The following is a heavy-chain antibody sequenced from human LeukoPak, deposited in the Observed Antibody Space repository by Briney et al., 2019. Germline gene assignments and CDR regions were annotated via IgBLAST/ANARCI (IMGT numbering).Heavy chain of an antibody. CDR2: INHSGST. V-gene: IGHV4-34*01. D-gene: IGHD4-17*01. Sequence: SETLSLTCAVYGGSFSGYYRSWIRQPPGKGLEWIGEINHSGSTNYNPSLKSRVTISVDTSKNQFSLKLSSVTAAATAVYYCARGRPNYGDKHNGFDPWGQGPLVTVSS. CDR3: ARGRPNYGDKHNGFDP. CDR1: GGSFSGYY. J-gene: IGHJ5*02.